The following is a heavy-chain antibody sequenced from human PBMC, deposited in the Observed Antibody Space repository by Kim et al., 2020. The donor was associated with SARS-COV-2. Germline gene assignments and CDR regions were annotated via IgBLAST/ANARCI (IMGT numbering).Heavy chain of an antibody. CDR2: TYYRSKWYN. CDR1: GDSVSSNSAA. Sequence: SQTLSLTCAISGDSVSSNSAAWNWIRQSPSRGLEWLGRTYYRSKWYNDYAVSVKSRITINPDTSKNQFSLQLNSVTPEDTAVYYCARVEDPDIAATATGAFDYWGHGTLVTVSS. J-gene: IGHJ4*01. D-gene: IGHD6-13*01. CDR3: ARVEDPDIAATATGAFDY. V-gene: IGHV6-1*01.